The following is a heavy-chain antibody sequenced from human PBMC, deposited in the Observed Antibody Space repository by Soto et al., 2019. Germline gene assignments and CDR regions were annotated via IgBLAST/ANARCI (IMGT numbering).Heavy chain of an antibody. Sequence: SETLSLTCTVSGGSISSSNYYWGWIRQPPGKGLEWIGSISYSGSTYYNPSLKSRVTMSVDTSKNQFSLKLTSVTAADTAVYYCARRRYSVGWSTNWFDPWGQGTLVTVSS. J-gene: IGHJ5*02. CDR3: ARRRYSVGWSTNWFDP. CDR2: ISYSGST. CDR1: GGSISSSNYY. D-gene: IGHD6-19*01. V-gene: IGHV4-39*01.